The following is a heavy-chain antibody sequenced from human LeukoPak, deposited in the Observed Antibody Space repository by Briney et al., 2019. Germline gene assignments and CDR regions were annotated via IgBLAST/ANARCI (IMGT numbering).Heavy chain of an antibody. Sequence: GGSLRLSCAASAFSLNAYNMNWVRQAPGKGLEWVSSISYTGTYIYYADPVKGRFTISRDNAKNSLYLQMNSLRAEDTAVYYCARIGSGWYWDYWGQGTLVTVSS. CDR2: ISYTGTYI. V-gene: IGHV3-21*01. J-gene: IGHJ4*02. D-gene: IGHD6-19*01. CDR1: AFSLNAYN. CDR3: ARIGSGWYWDY.